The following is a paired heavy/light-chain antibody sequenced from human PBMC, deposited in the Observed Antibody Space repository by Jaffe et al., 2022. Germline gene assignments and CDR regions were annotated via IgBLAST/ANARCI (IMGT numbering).Heavy chain of an antibody. V-gene: IGHV1-18*01. Sequence: QVQLVQSGAEVKKPGASVKVSCKASGYTFTSYGISWVRQAPGQGLEWMGWISAYNGNTNYAQKLQGRVTMTTDTSTSTAYMELRSLRSDDTAVYYCARDHSQYYYDFWSGYPRWFDPWGQGTLVTVSS. CDR2: ISAYNGNT. CDR1: GYTFTSYG. D-gene: IGHD3-3*01. CDR3: ARDHSQYYYDFWSGYPRWFDP. J-gene: IGHJ5*02.
Light chain of an antibody. CDR1: QDISNY. CDR2: DAS. CDR3: QQYDNLPT. V-gene: IGKV1-33*01. J-gene: IGKJ3*01. Sequence: DIQMTQSPSSLSASVGDRVTITCQASQDISNYLNWYQQKPGKAPKLLIYDASNLETGVPSRFSGSGSGTDFTFTISSLQPEDIATYYCQQYDNLPTFGPGTKVDIK.